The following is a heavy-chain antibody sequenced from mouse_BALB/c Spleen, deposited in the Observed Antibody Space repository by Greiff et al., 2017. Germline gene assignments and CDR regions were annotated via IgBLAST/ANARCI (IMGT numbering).Heavy chain of an antibody. CDR1: GFTFSSDA. CDR3: AREVYYDYLFYAMDY. CDR2: ISSGGST. J-gene: IGHJ4*01. V-gene: IGHV5-6-5*01. Sequence: EVQRVESGGGLVKPGGSLKLSCAASGFTFSSDAMSWVRQTPVNKLEWVASISSGGSTYYPDSVKGRFTISRDNARNILYLQMSSLRSEDTAMYYCAREVYYDYLFYAMDYWGQGTSVTVSS. D-gene: IGHD2-4*01.